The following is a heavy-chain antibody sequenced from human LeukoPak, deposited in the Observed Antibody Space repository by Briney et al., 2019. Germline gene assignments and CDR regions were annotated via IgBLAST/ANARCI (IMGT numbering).Heavy chain of an antibody. Sequence: PGGSLRLSCAASGFTFSSYSMNWVRQAPGKGLEWVSSISSSSYIYYADSVKGRFTISRDNAKNSLYLQMNSLRAEDTAVYYCARGGIDCSSTSCYFDYWGQGTLVTVSS. CDR2: ISSSSYI. V-gene: IGHV3-21*01. J-gene: IGHJ4*02. D-gene: IGHD2-2*01. CDR3: ARGGIDCSSTSCYFDY. CDR1: GFTFSSYS.